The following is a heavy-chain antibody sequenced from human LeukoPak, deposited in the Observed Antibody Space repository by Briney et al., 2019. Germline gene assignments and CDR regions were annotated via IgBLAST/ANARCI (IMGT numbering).Heavy chain of an antibody. D-gene: IGHD1-26*01. V-gene: IGHV4-34*01. J-gene: IGHJ4*02. CDR1: GGSFSGYY. Sequence: SETLSLTCAVYGGSFSGYYWSWIRQPPGKGLEWIGEINHSGSTNYNPSLKSRVTISVDTSKNQFSLKLSSVTAADTAVYYCAREEEWERYFDYWGQGTLVTVSS. CDR3: AREEEWERYFDY. CDR2: INHSGST.